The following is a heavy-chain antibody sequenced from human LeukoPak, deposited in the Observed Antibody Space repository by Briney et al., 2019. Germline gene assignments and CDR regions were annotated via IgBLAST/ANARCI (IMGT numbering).Heavy chain of an antibody. V-gene: IGHV4-4*07. CDR2: IYSSGTA. J-gene: IGHJ4*02. CDR3: ARIIYYYETGGFREYFDS. Sequence: SETLSLTCTVSGGSIGGSYYWNWIRQPAGKGLEWIGRIYSSGTANYNPSLKSRVTISVDTSKNQFSLKLTSVTAADTAIYYCARIIYYYETGGFREYFDSWGQGTLVTVSS. D-gene: IGHD3-22*01. CDR1: GGSIGGSYY.